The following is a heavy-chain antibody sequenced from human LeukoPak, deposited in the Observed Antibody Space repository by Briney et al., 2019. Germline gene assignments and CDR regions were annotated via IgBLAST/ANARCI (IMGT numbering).Heavy chain of an antibody. J-gene: IGHJ2*01. D-gene: IGHD2-15*01. CDR3: ARDEGYCSGGNCWTANRLGNWYFDL. Sequence: SETLSLTCAVYGGSFSGYYWSWIRQPPGKGLEWIGEINHSGSTNYNPSLKSRVTISVDTSKNQFSLKLSSVTAADTAVYYCARDEGYCSGGNCWTANRLGNWYFDLWGRGTLVTISS. V-gene: IGHV4-34*01. CDR1: GGSFSGYY. CDR2: INHSGST.